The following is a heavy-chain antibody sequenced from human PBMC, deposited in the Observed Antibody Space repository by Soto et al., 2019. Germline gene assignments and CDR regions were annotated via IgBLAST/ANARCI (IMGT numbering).Heavy chain of an antibody. Sequence: QVQLVQSGAEVKKPGSSVKVSCKASGGTFSSYSINWVRQAPGQGLEWMGEIIPIFGTANYAQKFQGRVTITAKKSTSTAYMELSSLRSEDTAVYYCARAGGRHSGGIDYRGQGTLVTVSS. CDR3: ARAGGRHSGGIDY. D-gene: IGHD1-26*01. V-gene: IGHV1-69*06. CDR1: GGTFSSYS. J-gene: IGHJ4*02. CDR2: IIPIFGTA.